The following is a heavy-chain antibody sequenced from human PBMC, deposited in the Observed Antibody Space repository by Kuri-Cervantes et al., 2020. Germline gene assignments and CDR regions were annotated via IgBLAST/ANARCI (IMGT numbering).Heavy chain of an antibody. CDR2: ISYDGSNK. J-gene: IGHJ4*02. CDR3: ARAHVDVTFDY. V-gene: IGHV3-30-3*01. D-gene: IGHD2-21*02. Sequence: GESLKISCAASGFTFSSYAMHWVRQAPGKGLEWVAVISYDGSNKYYADSVKGRFTISRDNSKNTLYLQMNSLRAEDTAVYYCARAHVDVTFDYWGQGTLVTVSS. CDR1: GFTFSSYA.